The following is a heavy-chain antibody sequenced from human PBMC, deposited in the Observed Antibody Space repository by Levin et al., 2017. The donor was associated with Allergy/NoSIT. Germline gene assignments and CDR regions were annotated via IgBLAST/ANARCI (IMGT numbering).Heavy chain of an antibody. Sequence: PSETLSLTCAASGFTFSNYAMSWVRQAPGRGLEWVSSLTDSGDDTFYAKSVKGRFTISRDNSKNTLFLQMSSLRAEDTAVYYCVKDNRLTSDFFTGYDYWGQGTLVAVSS. CDR3: VKDNRLTSDFFTGYDY. CDR1: GFTFSNYA. J-gene: IGHJ4*02. V-gene: IGHV3-23*01. CDR2: LTDSGDDT. D-gene: IGHD3-9*01.